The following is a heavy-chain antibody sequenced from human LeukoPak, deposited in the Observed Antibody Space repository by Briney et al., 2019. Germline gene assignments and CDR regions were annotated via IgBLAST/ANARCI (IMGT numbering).Heavy chain of an antibody. CDR3: ARDAWPYSSGYDWFDP. CDR2: INWNGGST. CDR1: GFTFDDYG. D-gene: IGHD3-22*01. Sequence: PGGSLRLSCAASGFTFDDYGMSWVRQAPGKGLEWVSGINWNGGSTGYADSVKGRFTISRDNAKNSLYLQMNSLRAEDTAVYYCARDAWPYSSGYDWFDPWGQGTLVTVSS. V-gene: IGHV3-20*04. J-gene: IGHJ5*02.